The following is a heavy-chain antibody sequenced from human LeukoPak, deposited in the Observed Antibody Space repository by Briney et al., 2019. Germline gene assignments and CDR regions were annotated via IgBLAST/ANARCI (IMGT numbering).Heavy chain of an antibody. Sequence: PSQTLSLTCTVSGDSISSGDYYWSWIRQPAGKGLEWIGRISSSGSTNYNPSLKSRVTISVDTSKNQFSLKLSSVTAADTAVYYCASFDKLWAYYFDYWGQGTLVTVSS. J-gene: IGHJ4*02. D-gene: IGHD5-18*01. V-gene: IGHV4-61*02. CDR3: ASFDKLWAYYFDY. CDR2: ISSSGST. CDR1: GDSISSGDYY.